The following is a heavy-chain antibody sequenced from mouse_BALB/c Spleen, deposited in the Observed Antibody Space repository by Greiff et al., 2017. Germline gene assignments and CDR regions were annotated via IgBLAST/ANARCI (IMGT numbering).Heavy chain of an antibody. Sequence: EVHLVESGGGLVKPGGSLKLSCAASGFAFSSYDMSWVRQTPEKRLEWVAYISSGGGSTYYPDTVKGRFTISRDNAKNTLYLQMSSLKSEDTAMYYCARHDYGNSHWYFDVWGAGTTVTVSS. J-gene: IGHJ1*01. D-gene: IGHD2-1*01. V-gene: IGHV5-12-1*01. CDR1: GFAFSSYD. CDR2: ISSGGGST. CDR3: ARHDYGNSHWYFDV.